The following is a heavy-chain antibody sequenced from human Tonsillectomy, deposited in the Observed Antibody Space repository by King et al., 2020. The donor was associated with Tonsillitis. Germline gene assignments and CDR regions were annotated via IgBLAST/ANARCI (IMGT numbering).Heavy chain of an antibody. CDR1: GGSISSGSYY. Sequence: VQLQESGPGLVKPSQTLSLTCTVSGGSISSGSYYWSWIRQPAGKGLGWIGRIYTSGSTNYNPSLKSRVTMSVDTSKNQFSLKLSSVTAADTAVYYCARDKRSRGSGWYNWFDPWGQGTLVTVSS. CDR2: IYTSGST. CDR3: ARDKRSRGSGWYNWFDP. V-gene: IGHV4-61*02. J-gene: IGHJ5*02. D-gene: IGHD6-19*01.